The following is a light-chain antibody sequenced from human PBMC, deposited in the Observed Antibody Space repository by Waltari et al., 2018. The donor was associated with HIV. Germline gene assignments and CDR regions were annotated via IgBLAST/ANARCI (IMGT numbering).Light chain of an antibody. CDR3: QQYGSSLWT. CDR2: RVS. V-gene: IGKV3-20*01. CDR1: QSVGSNS. J-gene: IGKJ1*01. Sequence: IVLTQSPGTLSLSPGERATLSCRASQSVGSNSLAWYQQKPGQAPSLLIYRVSNRATGIPDRFSGSGSGTDFTLTISRLEPEDFAVYYCQQYGSSLWTFGQGTKVEIK.